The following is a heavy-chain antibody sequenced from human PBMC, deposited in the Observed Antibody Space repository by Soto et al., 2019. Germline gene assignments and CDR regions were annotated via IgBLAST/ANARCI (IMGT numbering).Heavy chain of an antibody. D-gene: IGHD2-15*01. V-gene: IGHV4-4*02. J-gene: IGHJ6*03. CDR1: SGSISSINW. Sequence: QVQLQESGQGLVEPSGTLSLTCAVSSGSISSINWSSWVRQPPGKGLEWIGEIHHSGATNYNPSLQSQVTMSVDKAKNQFSLQLRFVTAADTAVYYCTRIDVPDLRGWSTRYYYYDYMDGWGKGTAVSVSS. CDR3: TRIDVPDLRGWSTRYYYYDYMDG. CDR2: IHHSGAT.